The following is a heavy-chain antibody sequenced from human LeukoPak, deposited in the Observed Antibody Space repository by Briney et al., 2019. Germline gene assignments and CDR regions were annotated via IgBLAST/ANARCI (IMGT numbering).Heavy chain of an antibody. CDR2: IIPIFGTA. CDR1: GGTFSSYA. D-gene: IGHD2-2*01. V-gene: IGHV1-69*05. J-gene: IGHJ4*02. Sequence: VKVSCKASGGTFSSYAISWVRQAPGQGLEWMGGIIPIFGTANYTQKFQGRVTITTDESTSTAYMELSSLRSEDTAVYYCATNYQPLNPFDYWGQGTLVTVSS. CDR3: ATNYQPLNPFDY.